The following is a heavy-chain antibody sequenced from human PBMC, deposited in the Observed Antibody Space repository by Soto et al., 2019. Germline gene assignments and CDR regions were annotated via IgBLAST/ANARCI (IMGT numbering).Heavy chain of an antibody. CDR1: GYTFTSYG. D-gene: IGHD6-19*01. CDR3: ARVVRVSSSGWYLDY. V-gene: IGHV1-18*01. CDR2: ISAYNGNT. Sequence: ASVKVSCKASGYTFTSYGISWVRQAPGQWLEWMGWISAYNGNTNYAQKLQGRVTMTTDTSTSTAYMELRSLRSDDTAVYYCARVVRVSSSGWYLDYWGQGTLVTVSS. J-gene: IGHJ4*02.